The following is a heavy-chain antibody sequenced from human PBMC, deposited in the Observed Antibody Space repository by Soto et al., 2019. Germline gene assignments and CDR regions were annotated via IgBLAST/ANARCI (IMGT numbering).Heavy chain of an antibody. D-gene: IGHD1-1*01. V-gene: IGHV1-18*01. CDR2: ISAHNGNT. CDR3: ARGRYGDY. CDR1: GYTFTSYG. Sequence: QVHLVQSGAEVKKPGASVKVSCKGSGYTFTSYGITWVRQAPGQGLEWMGWISAHNGNTDYAQKLQGRVTVTRDTSTSTAYMELRSLSSDDTTVYYCARGRYGDYWGQGALVTVSS. J-gene: IGHJ4*02.